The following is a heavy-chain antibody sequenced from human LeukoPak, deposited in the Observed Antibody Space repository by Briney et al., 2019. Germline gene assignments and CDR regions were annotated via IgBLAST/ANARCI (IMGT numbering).Heavy chain of an antibody. Sequence: GGSLRLSCAASGFTLGSYWMHWVRQAPGKGLAWVSRINSDGSSTSHADSVKGRFTISRDNAKNTLYLQMNSLRAEDTAVYYCARDLTGNVLDYWGQGTLVTVSS. D-gene: IGHD3-10*01. CDR1: GFTLGSYW. CDR3: ARDLTGNVLDY. J-gene: IGHJ4*02. CDR2: INSDGSST. V-gene: IGHV3-74*01.